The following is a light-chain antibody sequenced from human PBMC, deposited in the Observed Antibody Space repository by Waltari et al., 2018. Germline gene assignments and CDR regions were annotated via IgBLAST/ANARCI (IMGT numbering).Light chain of an antibody. CDR1: QGISSY. J-gene: IGKJ2*01. CDR3: QQYYSYPRT. Sequence: AIRMTQSPSSFSASTGDRVTITCRASQGISSYLAWYQQKPGKAPNLLIYAASTLQSGVPSRCSGSVSGTDFTLTISCLQSEDFATYYCQQYYSYPRTFGQGTKLEIK. V-gene: IGKV1-8*01. CDR2: AAS.